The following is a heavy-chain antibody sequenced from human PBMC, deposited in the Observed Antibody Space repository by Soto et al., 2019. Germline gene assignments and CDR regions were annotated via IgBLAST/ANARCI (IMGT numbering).Heavy chain of an antibody. J-gene: IGHJ4*02. Sequence: QVQLVESGGGVVQPGRSLRLSCAASGFTFSSYAMHWVRQAPGKGLEWVAVISYDGSNKDYADSVKGRFTISRDNSKNTLYLQMNTLRTEDTAVYYCARGSRGSWLQLVGEGYWGQGTLVTVSS. CDR3: ARGSRGSWLQLVGEGY. CDR1: GFTFSSYA. D-gene: IGHD5-12*01. V-gene: IGHV3-30-3*01. CDR2: ISYDGSNK.